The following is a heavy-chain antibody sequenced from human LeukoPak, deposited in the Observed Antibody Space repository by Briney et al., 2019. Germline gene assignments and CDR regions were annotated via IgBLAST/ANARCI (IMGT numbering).Heavy chain of an antibody. V-gene: IGHV3-23*01. CDR1: GFTFSSYA. CDR3: AREPLWFGELLGYAFDI. Sequence: PGGSLRLSCAASGFTFSSYAMSWVRQAPGKGLEWVSAISGSGGSTYYADSVKGRFTISRDNSKNTLYLQMNSLRAEDTAVYHRAREPLWFGELLGYAFDIWGQGTMVTVSS. D-gene: IGHD3-10*01. J-gene: IGHJ3*02. CDR2: ISGSGGST.